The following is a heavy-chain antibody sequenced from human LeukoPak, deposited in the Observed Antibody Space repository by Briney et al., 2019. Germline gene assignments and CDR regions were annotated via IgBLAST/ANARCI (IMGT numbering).Heavy chain of an antibody. Sequence: ASVKVSCKASGYTFTGYYMHWVRQAPGQGLEWMGWINPNSGGTSYAQKFQGRVTMTRDTSISTAYMELSRLRSDDTAVYYCARSSYGYGGAFDYWGQGTLVTVSS. J-gene: IGHJ4*02. CDR3: ARSSYGYGGAFDY. CDR1: GYTFTGYY. CDR2: INPNSGGT. V-gene: IGHV1-2*02. D-gene: IGHD5-18*01.